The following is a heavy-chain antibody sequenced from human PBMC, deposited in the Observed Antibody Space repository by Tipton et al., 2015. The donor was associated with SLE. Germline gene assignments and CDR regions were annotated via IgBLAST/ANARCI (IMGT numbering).Heavy chain of an antibody. CDR3: ARDQVGVGDLDS. V-gene: IGHV4-59*01. CDR1: GGSISSYY. Sequence: TLSLTCTVSGGSISSYYWSWIRQPPGKGLEWIGYIHHSGTTNYNPSLQSRVTISRDPSKNQFSLKLSSATAADTAAYYCARDQVGVGDLDSWGQGTLVTVSS. D-gene: IGHD3-16*01. CDR2: IHHSGTT. J-gene: IGHJ5*01.